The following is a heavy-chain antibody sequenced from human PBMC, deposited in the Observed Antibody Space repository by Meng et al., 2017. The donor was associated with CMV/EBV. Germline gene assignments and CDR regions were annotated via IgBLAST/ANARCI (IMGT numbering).Heavy chain of an antibody. CDR1: GGALSGYY. Sequence: QGRPQPWVAGLFRPSGTLARTCDVYGGALSGYYCSWLRQPTGKGLEWIWEINHSGSTNYNPSLKSRVTISVDTSKNQFSLKLSSVTAADTAVYYCARVWDSGWDYWGQGTLVTVSS. CDR2: INHSGST. D-gene: IGHD3-22*01. J-gene: IGHJ4*02. V-gene: IGHV4-34*01. CDR3: ARVWDSGWDY.